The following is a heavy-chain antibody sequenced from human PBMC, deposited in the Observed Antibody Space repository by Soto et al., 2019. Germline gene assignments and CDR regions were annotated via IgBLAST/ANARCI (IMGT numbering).Heavy chain of an antibody. CDR1: GYTFTSYY. D-gene: IGHD6-19*01. Sequence: ASVKVSCTASGYTFTSYYMHWVRQAPGQGLEWMGIINPSGGSTSYAQKFQGRVTMTRDTSTSTVYMELSSLRSEDTAVYYCAGGVAVAGTPPHYYYYGMDVWGQGTTVTVSS. V-gene: IGHV1-46*01. CDR2: INPSGGST. J-gene: IGHJ6*02. CDR3: AGGVAVAGTPPHYYYYGMDV.